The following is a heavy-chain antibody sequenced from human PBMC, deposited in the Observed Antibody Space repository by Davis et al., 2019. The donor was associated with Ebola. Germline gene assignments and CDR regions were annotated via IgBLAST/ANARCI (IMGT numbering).Heavy chain of an antibody. D-gene: IGHD1-26*01. J-gene: IGHJ4*02. V-gene: IGHV3-53*01. CDR1: GFTVSSNY. CDR2: IYSGGST. Sequence: PGGSLRLSCAASGFTVSSNYMSWVRQAPGKGLEWVSVIYSGGSTYYADSVKGRFTISRDNSKNTLYLQMNSLRAEDTAVYYCARDSGSYYLGIDYWGQGTLVTVSS. CDR3: ARDSGSYYLGIDY.